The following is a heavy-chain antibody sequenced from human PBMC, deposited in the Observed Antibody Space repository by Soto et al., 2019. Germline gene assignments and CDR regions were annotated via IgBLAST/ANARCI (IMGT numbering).Heavy chain of an antibody. D-gene: IGHD3-16*02. CDR3: ARDPYYVWGSYRSRTLNYFDY. CDR1: GFTFSSYA. CDR2: ISGSGGST. J-gene: IGHJ4*02. V-gene: IGHV3-23*01. Sequence: GGSLRLSCAASGFTFSSYAMSWVRQAPGKGLEWVSAISGSGGSTYYADSVKGRFTISRDNSKNTLYLQMNSLRAEDTAVYYCARDPYYVWGSYRSRTLNYFDYWGQGTLVTVSS.